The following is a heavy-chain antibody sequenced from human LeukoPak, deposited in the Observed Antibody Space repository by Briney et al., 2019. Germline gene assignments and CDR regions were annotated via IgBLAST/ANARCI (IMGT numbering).Heavy chain of an antibody. D-gene: IGHD5-18*01. CDR2: IYSGGST. CDR1: GFTLSTNY. Sequence: GGSLRLSCAASGFTLSTNYMSWVRQAPGKGLEWVSVIYSGGSTYYAESVKGRFTISRDNSKNTLYLKMNSLRAEDTAVYYCERVRAMARIDYWGQGTLVTVSS. CDR3: ERVRAMARIDY. J-gene: IGHJ4*02. V-gene: IGHV3-66*01.